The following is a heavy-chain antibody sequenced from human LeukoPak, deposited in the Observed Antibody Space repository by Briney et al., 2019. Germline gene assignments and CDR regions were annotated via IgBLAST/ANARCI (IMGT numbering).Heavy chain of an antibody. CDR1: GFTFNSYG. D-gene: IGHD6-19*01. V-gene: IGHV3-30*18. CDR3: AKDAGQWQNWNWFAP. Sequence: GGSLRLPCAVSGFTFNSYGMHWVRQAPGKGLEWVAAISHDGGKTYYGDSVKGRFTISRDNSENTLYLQMNSLRPEDTAMYYCAKDAGQWQNWNWFAPWGQGTLVIVSS. CDR2: ISHDGGKT. J-gene: IGHJ5*02.